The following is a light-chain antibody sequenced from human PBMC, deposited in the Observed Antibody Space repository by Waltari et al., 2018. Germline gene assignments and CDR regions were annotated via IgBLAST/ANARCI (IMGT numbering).Light chain of an antibody. CDR3: QQYGRSPYT. V-gene: IGKV3-20*01. J-gene: IGKJ2*01. Sequence: EIVLTQSPSTLSLSPGERATLSCRASQNVGSSSLAWYQQTRGPAARLLIYGTSIRATGIPDRFSGSGSATDFTLTISRLEPEDFAVYYCQQYGRSPYTFGQGTTLEIK. CDR2: GTS. CDR1: QNVGSSS.